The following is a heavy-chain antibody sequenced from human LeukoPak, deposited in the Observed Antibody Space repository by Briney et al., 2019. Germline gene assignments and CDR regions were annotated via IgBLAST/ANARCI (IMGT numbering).Heavy chain of an antibody. J-gene: IGHJ4*02. V-gene: IGHV1-24*01. CDR1: GYTLTELS. CDR2: FDPEDGET. D-gene: IGHD3-22*01. Sequence: ASVRVSCTVSGYTLTELSMHWVRQAPGKGLEWMGGFDPEDGETIYAQKFQGRVTMTEDTSTDTAYMELSSLRSEDTAVYYCATSPGYDSSGPPDYWGQGTLVTVSS. CDR3: ATSPGYDSSGPPDY.